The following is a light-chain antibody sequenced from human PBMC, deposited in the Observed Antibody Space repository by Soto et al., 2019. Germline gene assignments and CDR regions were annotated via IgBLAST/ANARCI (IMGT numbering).Light chain of an antibody. V-gene: IGKV3-20*01. CDR2: GAS. Sequence: EIVLTQSPGTLSLSPGERATLSCRASQSVSSSYLAWYQQKPGQAPRLLIYGASSRATGITDRFSCSGSGTDFTLTISRLEPEDFAVYYCQQYGSSPRALTFGGGNKVEI. CDR1: QSVSSSY. J-gene: IGKJ4*01. CDR3: QQYGSSPRALT.